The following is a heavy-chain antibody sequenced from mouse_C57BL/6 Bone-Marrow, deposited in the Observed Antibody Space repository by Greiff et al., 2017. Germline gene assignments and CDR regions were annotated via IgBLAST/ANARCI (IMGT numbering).Heavy chain of an antibody. J-gene: IGHJ1*03. CDR3: ARNVITTVVATDWYFDV. V-gene: IGHV2-2*01. CDR2: IWSGGST. CDR1: GFSLTSYG. D-gene: IGHD1-1*01. Sequence: VQLQQSGPGLVQPSQSLSITCTVSGFSLTSYGVHWVRQSPGKGLEWLGVIWSGGSTDYNAAFISRLSISKDNSKSQVFFKMNSLQADDTAIYYCARNVITTVVATDWYFDVWGTGTTVTVSS.